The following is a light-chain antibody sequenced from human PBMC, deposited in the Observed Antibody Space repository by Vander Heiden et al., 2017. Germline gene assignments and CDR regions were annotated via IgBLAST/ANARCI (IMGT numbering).Light chain of an antibody. CDR1: SSDAGGYNY. J-gene: IGLJ1*01. V-gene: IGLV2-11*01. CDR2: DVS. Sequence: QSALTQPRSVSGSPGQSVTISCTGTSSDAGGYNYVSWYQQHPGKAPKVMMHDVSEQPSGVPDRFSGSKSGNTASLTISGLQAEDEADYYCCSYAGSYSYVFGSGTKVTVL. CDR3: CSYAGSYSYV.